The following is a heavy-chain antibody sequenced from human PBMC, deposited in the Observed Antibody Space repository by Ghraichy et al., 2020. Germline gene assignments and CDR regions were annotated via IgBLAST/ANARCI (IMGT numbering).Heavy chain of an antibody. V-gene: IGHV4-39*01. D-gene: IGHD6-13*01. CDR1: GGSISSSSYY. CDR2: IYYSGST. CDR3: ARRLTIAAADNVLDY. Sequence: SETLSLTCTVSGGSISSSSYYWGWIRQPPGKGLEWIGSIYYSGSTYYNPSLKSRVTISVETSKNQFSLKLSSVTAADTAVYYCARRLTIAAADNVLDYWGQGTLVTVSS. J-gene: IGHJ4*02.